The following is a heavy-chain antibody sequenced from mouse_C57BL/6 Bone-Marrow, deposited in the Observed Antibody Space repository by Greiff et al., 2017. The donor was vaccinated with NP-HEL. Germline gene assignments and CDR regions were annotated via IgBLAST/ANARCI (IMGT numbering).Heavy chain of an antibody. Sequence: QVQLQQPAAELVKPRASVTLSCKASGYTFTSYWMHWVKQRPGQGLEWIGMIHPNSGSTNYNEKFKSKATLTVDKSSSTAYMQLSSLTSEDSAVYYCARSAYGSNYWYFDVWGAGTPVTVSS. J-gene: IGHJ1*01. CDR1: GYTFTSYW. CDR3: ARSAYGSNYWYFDV. CDR2: IHPNSGST. D-gene: IGHD1-1*01. V-gene: IGHV1-64*01.